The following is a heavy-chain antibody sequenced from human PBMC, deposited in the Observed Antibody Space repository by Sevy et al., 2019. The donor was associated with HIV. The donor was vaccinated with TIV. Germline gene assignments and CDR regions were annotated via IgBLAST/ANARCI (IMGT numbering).Heavy chain of an antibody. CDR3: AKDPRYEYQLLKGFDY. CDR2: ISGSGANT. V-gene: IGHV3-23*01. CDR1: GFTFSSYA. Sequence: GGSLRLSCAASGFTFSSYAMSWVRQAPGKGLEWVSGISGSGANTYYADSVKGRFTISRDNSKNTLFLQTNSLRAEDTGVYYCAKDPRYEYQLLKGFDYWGQGTLVTVSS. J-gene: IGHJ4*02. D-gene: IGHD2-2*01.